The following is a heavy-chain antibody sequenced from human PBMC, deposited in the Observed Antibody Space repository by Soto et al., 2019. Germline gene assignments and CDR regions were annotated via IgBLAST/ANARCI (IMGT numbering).Heavy chain of an antibody. CDR1: GFTFSSYA. CDR3: ARDPWIGAAELSWFDP. Sequence: PGGSLRLSCAASGFTFSSYAMHWVRQAPGKGLEWVAVISYDGSNKYYADSVKGRFTISRDNSKNTLYLQMNRLRAEHTAAYYCARDPWIGAAELSWFDPCGRGPRVTVSS. V-gene: IGHV3-30-3*01. D-gene: IGHD6-13*01. J-gene: IGHJ5*02. CDR2: ISYDGSNK.